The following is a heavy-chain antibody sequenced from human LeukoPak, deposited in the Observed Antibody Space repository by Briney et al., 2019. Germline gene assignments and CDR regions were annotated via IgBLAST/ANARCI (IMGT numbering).Heavy chain of an antibody. D-gene: IGHD2/OR15-2a*01. V-gene: IGHV3-33*01. J-gene: IGHJ2*01. CDR1: GFTFSSYG. CDR3: ARDRSMSGWYIDL. CDR2: IWYDGSNK. Sequence: PGGSLRLSCAASGFTFSSYGMHWVRQAPGKGLEWVAVIWYDGSNKYYPDSVQGRFTISRDNSKNTLYPQVNSLRAEDTAVYYCARDRSMSGWYIDLWGRGTLVTVSS.